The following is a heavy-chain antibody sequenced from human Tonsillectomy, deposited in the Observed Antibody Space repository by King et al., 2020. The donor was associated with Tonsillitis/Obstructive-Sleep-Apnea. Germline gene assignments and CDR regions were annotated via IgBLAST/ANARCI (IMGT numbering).Heavy chain of an antibody. J-gene: IGHJ4*02. CDR1: GFTFDDYA. CDR3: AKDIYDDFWGGYSLDY. D-gene: IGHD3-3*01. CDR2: ISWNSGSI. Sequence: VQLVESGGGLVQPGRSLRLSCAASGFTFDDYAMHWVRQAPGKGLEWVSGISWNSGSIGYADSVKGRFTISRDNAKNSLYLQMNSLRAEDTALYYCAKDIYDDFWGGYSLDYWGQGTLVTVSS. V-gene: IGHV3-9*01.